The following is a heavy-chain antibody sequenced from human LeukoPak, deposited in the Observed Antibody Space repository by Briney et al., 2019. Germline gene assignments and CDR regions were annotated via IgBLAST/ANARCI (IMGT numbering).Heavy chain of an antibody. CDR2: IYYSGST. V-gene: IGHV4-59*01. J-gene: IGHJ1*01. D-gene: IGHD6-13*01. CDR3: PTPISPPPWYPVHS. CDR1: GGSISGYY. Sequence: SETLSLTCTVSGGSISGYYWSWIRQPPGKGPEWIGYIYYSGSTNYNPSLNSRVTISIDTSKNQFSLKLSSVTAAHPAVYYCPTPISPPPWYPVHSWAQATLLTVSS.